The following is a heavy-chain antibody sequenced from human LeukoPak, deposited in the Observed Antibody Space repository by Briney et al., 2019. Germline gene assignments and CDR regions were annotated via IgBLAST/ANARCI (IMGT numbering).Heavy chain of an antibody. D-gene: IGHD4-11*01. CDR2: ISSSSSYI. Sequence: GGSLRLSCAASGFTFSSYSMNWVRQAPGKGLEWVSSISSSSSYIYYADSVKGRFTISRDNAKNSLYLQMNSLRAEDTAVYYCAKTHSIYSNYDGWGLDAFDIWGQGTMVTVSS. J-gene: IGHJ3*02. CDR3: AKTHSIYSNYDGWGLDAFDI. V-gene: IGHV3-21*01. CDR1: GFTFSSYS.